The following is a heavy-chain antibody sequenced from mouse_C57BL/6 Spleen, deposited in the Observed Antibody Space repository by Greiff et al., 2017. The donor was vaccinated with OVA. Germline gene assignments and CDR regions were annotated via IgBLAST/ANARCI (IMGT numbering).Heavy chain of an antibody. CDR3: ARGVYGSRPYYFDY. D-gene: IGHD1-1*01. CDR1: GYTFTDYY. J-gene: IGHJ2*01. CDR2: IYPGSGNT. Sequence: VQLQQSGAELVRPGASVKLSCKASGYTFTDYYINWVKQRPGQGLEWIARIYPGSGNTYYNEKFKGKATLTAEKSSSTAYMQLSSLTSEDSAVYFCARGVYGSRPYYFDYWGQGTTLTVSS. V-gene: IGHV1-76*01.